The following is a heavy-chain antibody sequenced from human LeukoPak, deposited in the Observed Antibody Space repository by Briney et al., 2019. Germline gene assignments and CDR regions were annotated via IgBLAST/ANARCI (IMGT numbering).Heavy chain of an antibody. D-gene: IGHD4-23*01. CDR3: AIDGDYGGNSVY. CDR2: IIPIFGTA. CDR1: GYTFSNYN. V-gene: IGHV1-69*05. J-gene: IGHJ4*02. Sequence: ASVKVSCKTSGYTFSNYNINWVRQAPGQGLEWMGGIIPIFGTANYAQKFQGRVTITTDESTGTAYMELSSLRSEDTAVYYCAIDGDYGGNSVYWGQGTLVTVSS.